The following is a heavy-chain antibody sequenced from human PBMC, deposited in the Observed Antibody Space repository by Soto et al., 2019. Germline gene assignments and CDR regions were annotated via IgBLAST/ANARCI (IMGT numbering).Heavy chain of an antibody. V-gene: IGHV3-48*01. Sequence: PGGSLRLSCAASGFTFSSYSMNWVRQAPGKGLEWVSYISSSSSTIYYADSVKGRFTISRDNAKNSLYLQMNSMRAEDTAVYYCARTKLWFGELFHPDAFDIWGQGTMVTVSS. D-gene: IGHD3-10*01. CDR2: ISSSSSTI. CDR3: ARTKLWFGELFHPDAFDI. CDR1: GFTFSSYS. J-gene: IGHJ3*02.